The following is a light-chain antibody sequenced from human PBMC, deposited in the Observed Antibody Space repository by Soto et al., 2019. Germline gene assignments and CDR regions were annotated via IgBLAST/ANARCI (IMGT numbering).Light chain of an antibody. CDR1: QSFRGL. V-gene: IGKV3-11*01. J-gene: IGKJ5*01. CDR2: DAY. Sequence: EVVLTQSPVTLSLSPGERATLSCRASQSFRGLLAWYQQKPGQAPRLLIYDAYNRATGIPPRFSGSGSGTEFTRTISSLEPEDSAVYYCQQRHMWPITFGQGTRLEIK. CDR3: QQRHMWPIT.